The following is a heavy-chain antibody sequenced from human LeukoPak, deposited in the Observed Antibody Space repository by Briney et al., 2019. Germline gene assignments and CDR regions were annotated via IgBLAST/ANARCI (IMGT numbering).Heavy chain of an antibody. CDR3: ASPFDY. Sequence: PGGSLRLSCTASGFTFNTYSMNWVRQAPGKGLEWVSYISSDSKTIYYADSVKGRFTISRDNAKNSLYLQMDSLRAEDTAVYYRASPFDYWGQGTLVTVSS. CDR1: GFTFNTYS. V-gene: IGHV3-48*01. CDR2: ISSDSKTI. J-gene: IGHJ4*02.